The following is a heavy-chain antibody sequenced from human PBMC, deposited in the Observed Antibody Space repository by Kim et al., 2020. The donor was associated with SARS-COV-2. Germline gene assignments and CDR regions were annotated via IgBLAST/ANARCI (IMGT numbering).Heavy chain of an antibody. CDR2: IFYNGAN. CDR3: ARVGAAYTSGDMDV. J-gene: IGHJ6*02. Sequence: SETLSLTCTVSGGSISGRTYYWGWMRQPTGKGRDWIGSIFYNGANYYNPSLRSRVTMSVDTTKNQVSLKMSSVTATDTAVYYCARVGAAYTSGDMDVWGQGTTLTLSS. D-gene: IGHD2-2*02. V-gene: IGHV4-39*01. CDR1: GGSISGRTYY.